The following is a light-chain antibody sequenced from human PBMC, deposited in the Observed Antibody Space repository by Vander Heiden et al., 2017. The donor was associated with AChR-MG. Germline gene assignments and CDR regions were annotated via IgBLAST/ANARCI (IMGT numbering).Light chain of an antibody. J-gene: IGKJ2*01. CDR2: WAS. V-gene: IGKV4-1*01. Sequence: DIVMTQSPDSLAVSLGERATINCKSSQSVLYSSNNKKYLAWYQQKPGQPPKLLIYWASTRESGVPDRFSGSGSGTDFTLTITSLRAEDVAVYYCQQYYTSPNTFGQGTKLEIK. CDR1: QSVLYSSNNKKY. CDR3: QQYYTSPNT.